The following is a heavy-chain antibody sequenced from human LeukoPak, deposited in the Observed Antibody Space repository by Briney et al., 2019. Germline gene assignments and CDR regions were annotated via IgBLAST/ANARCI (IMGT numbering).Heavy chain of an antibody. CDR2: IYTSGST. V-gene: IGHV4-61*02. CDR1: GGSLSSDNYY. CDR3: ARVQRRYASSGYYYGHYYYSYMDV. J-gene: IGHJ6*03. Sequence: SQTLSLTCTVSGGSLSSDNYYWSWIRQPAGKGLEWIGRIYTSGSTKYNPSLKSRVTMSVDTSKNQSSLKLSSVTAADTAVYYCARVQRRYASSGYYYGHYYYSYMDVWGKGATVTVSS. D-gene: IGHD3-22*01.